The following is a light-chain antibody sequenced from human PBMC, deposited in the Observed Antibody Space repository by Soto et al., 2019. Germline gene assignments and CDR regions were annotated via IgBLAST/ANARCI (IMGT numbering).Light chain of an antibody. J-gene: IGKJ1*01. Sequence: DIQMTQSPSTLSASVGYSFTITCRASQSISTWLAWYQQKPGQAPNLLIYDASSLASGVPSRFRGSGSGTEFTLTISSLQTDDFATFYCQQYSRPSKTFGQGTKVDI. CDR1: QSISTW. CDR2: DAS. CDR3: QQYSRPSKT. V-gene: IGKV1-5*01.